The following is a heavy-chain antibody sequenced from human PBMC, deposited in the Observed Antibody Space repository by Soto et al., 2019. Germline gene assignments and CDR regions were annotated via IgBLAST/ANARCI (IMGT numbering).Heavy chain of an antibody. CDR1: GFTFSSYS. CDR2: ISSSSSYI. J-gene: IGHJ6*03. D-gene: IGHD6-13*01. V-gene: IGHV3-21*01. Sequence: GGSLRLSCAASGFTFSSYSMNWVRQAPGKGLEWVSSISSSSSYIYYADSVKGRFTISRDNAKNSLYLQMNSLRAEDTAVYYCARAPGKSSHHYYYYYYMDVWGKGTTVTVSS. CDR3: ARAPGKSSHHYYYYYYMDV.